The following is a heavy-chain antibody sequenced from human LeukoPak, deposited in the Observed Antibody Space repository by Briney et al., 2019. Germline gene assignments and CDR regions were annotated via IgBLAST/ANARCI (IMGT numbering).Heavy chain of an antibody. V-gene: IGHV3-23*01. CDR1: GGSISSSDYY. CDR3: ARDSRVGALDAFDI. J-gene: IGHJ3*02. Sequence: PSETLSLTCTVSGGSISSSDYYWSWVRQAPGKGLEWVSDINGSGGSTYYADSVKGRFTISRDNAKNTLYLQMNSLKAEDTAVYYCARDSRVGALDAFDIWGQGTMVTVSS. CDR2: INGSGGST. D-gene: IGHD1-26*01.